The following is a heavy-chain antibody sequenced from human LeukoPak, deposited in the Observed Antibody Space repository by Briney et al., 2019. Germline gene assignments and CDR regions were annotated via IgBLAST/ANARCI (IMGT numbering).Heavy chain of an antibody. CDR2: IIPILGIA. CDR1: GGTFSSYA. D-gene: IGHD1-7*01. Sequence: SVKVSCKASGGTFSSYAISWVRQAPGQGLEWMGRIIPILGIANYAQKFQGRVTITADKSTSTAYMELSSLRSEDTAVYYCARNSRGGGKNYYFDYWGQGTLVTVSS. V-gene: IGHV1-69*04. J-gene: IGHJ4*02. CDR3: ARNSRGGGKNYYFDY.